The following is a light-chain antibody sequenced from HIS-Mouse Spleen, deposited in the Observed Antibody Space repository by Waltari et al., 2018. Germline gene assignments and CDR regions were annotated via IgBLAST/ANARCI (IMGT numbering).Light chain of an antibody. V-gene: IGLV1-44*01. J-gene: IGLJ1*01. Sequence: QSVLTQPPSASGTPGQRVTISCSGRSSNIGSNPVNWYQQLPGTAPNLLIYSNNQRPAGVPDRFSGSKSGTSASLAISGLQSEDEADYYCAAWDDSLNGNYVFGTGTKVTVL. CDR3: AAWDDSLNGNYV. CDR2: SNN. CDR1: SSNIGSNP.